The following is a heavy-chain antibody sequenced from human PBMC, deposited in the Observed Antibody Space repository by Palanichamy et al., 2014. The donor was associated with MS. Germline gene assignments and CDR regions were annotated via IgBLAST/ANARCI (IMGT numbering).Heavy chain of an antibody. D-gene: IGHD2-21*01. V-gene: IGHV3-30*02. CDR3: LKDLWVVVAEGAGRH. CDR2: IYFDGTNT. Sequence: QLVEVWGRAWSAGGVPSRLSCVASGFSFSTYAMHWVASSSGGLEWVTYIYFDGTNTQYADSVKGRFIVSRDNSKNTLYLQMNSLRVEDTAVYYCLKDLWVVVAEGAGRHWGQGTLVTVAS. J-gene: IGHJ4*02. CDR1: GFSFSTYA.